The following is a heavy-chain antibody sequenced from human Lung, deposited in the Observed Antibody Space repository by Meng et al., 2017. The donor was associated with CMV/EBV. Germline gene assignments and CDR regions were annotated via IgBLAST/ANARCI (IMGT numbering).Heavy chain of an antibody. CDR2: INPNSGDT. D-gene: IGHD1-26*01. CDR3: ARSRVGGRGGVFDY. CDR1: GYTFSGYY. V-gene: IGHV1-2*02. Sequence: ASVXVSXKALGYTFSGYYIHWVRQAPGQGLEWMGWINPNSGDTYFTQKFQDSVTVTRDTSISTVYMELGRLRSDDTAMYYCARSRVGGRGGVFDYWGQGTMVTVSS. J-gene: IGHJ4*02.